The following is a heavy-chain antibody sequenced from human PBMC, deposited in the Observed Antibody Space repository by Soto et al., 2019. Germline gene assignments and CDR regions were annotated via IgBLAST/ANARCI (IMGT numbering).Heavy chain of an antibody. D-gene: IGHD6-19*01. CDR3: ARDRSLAGEYYFDY. Sequence: ASVKVSCKASGYTFTGYYMQWVRQAPGQGLEWMGWINPNRGVTDYAQKFQGRVTMTRDTSITTAYLELSRLRSDDTAVYYCARDRSLAGEYYFDYWGQGTLVNVSS. CDR2: INPNRGVT. J-gene: IGHJ4*02. V-gene: IGHV1-2*02. CDR1: GYTFTGYY.